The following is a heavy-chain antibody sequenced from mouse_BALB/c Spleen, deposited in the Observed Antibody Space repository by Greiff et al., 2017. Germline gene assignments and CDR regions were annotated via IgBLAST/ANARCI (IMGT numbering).Heavy chain of an antibody. CDR3: ASNWDGGYYFDY. V-gene: IGHV1-20*02. CDR1: GYSFTGYF. J-gene: IGHJ2*01. Sequence: EVKLVESGPELVKPGASVKISCKASGYSFTGYFMNWVMQSHGKSLEWIGRINPYNGDTFYNQKFKGKATLTVDKSSSTAHMELRSLASEDSAVYYCASNWDGGYYFDYWGQGTTLTVSS. D-gene: IGHD4-1*01. CDR2: INPYNGDT.